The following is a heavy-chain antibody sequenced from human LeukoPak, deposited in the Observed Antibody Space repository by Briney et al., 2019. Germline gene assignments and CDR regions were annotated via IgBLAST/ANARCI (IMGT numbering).Heavy chain of an antibody. D-gene: IGHD5-24*01. CDR3: ASVYKHGMDV. CDR1: GYTFTSYD. CDR2: MNPNSGTT. Sequence: GASVKVSCKASGYTFTSYDFNWVRQAPGQGPEWIGWMNPNSGTTGYAQKFQGRVTMTRDTSASTVYMELSSLRSEDTAVYYCASVYKHGMDVWGQGTTVTVSS. J-gene: IGHJ6*02. V-gene: IGHV1-8*01.